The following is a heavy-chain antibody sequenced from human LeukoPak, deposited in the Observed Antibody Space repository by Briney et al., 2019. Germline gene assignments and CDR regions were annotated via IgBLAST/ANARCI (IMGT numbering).Heavy chain of an antibody. Sequence: GGSLRLSCAASGFSFSTYGMHWVRQAPGKGLEWVAVIWYDGSNKYYADSVKGRFTISRDNSKNTLYLQMISLRGDDTAVYYCASAAGNGNFGTFDYWGQGTLVTVSS. V-gene: IGHV3-33*01. CDR3: ASAAGNGNFGTFDY. J-gene: IGHJ4*02. CDR1: GFSFSTYG. D-gene: IGHD1-1*01. CDR2: IWYDGSNK.